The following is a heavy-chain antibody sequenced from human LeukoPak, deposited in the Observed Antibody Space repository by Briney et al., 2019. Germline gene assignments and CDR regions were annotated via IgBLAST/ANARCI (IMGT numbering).Heavy chain of an antibody. D-gene: IGHD5-12*01. V-gene: IGHV1-46*01. Sequence: GASVTVSCTASGYTFTSYYMHWVRQAPGQGLEWMGIINPSGGSTSYAQKFQGRVTMTRDMSTSTVYMELSSLRSEDTAVYYCARNARGYSGYEFFDYWGQGTLGTVSA. CDR1: GYTFTSYY. CDR2: INPSGGST. J-gene: IGHJ4*02. CDR3: ARNARGYSGYEFFDY.